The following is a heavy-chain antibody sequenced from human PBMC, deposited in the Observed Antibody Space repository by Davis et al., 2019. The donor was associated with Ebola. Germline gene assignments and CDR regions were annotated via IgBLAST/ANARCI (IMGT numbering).Heavy chain of an antibody. CDR2: INAGNGNT. J-gene: IGHJ4*02. CDR3: ARDSGYSSGWYVGGY. V-gene: IGHV1-3*01. Sequence: AASVKVSCKASGYTFTSYYMHWVRQAPGQRLEWMGWINAGNGNTKYSQKFQGRVTITRDTSASTAYMELSSLRSEDTAVYYCARDSGYSSGWYVGGYWGQGTLVTVSS. CDR1: GYTFTSYY. D-gene: IGHD6-19*01.